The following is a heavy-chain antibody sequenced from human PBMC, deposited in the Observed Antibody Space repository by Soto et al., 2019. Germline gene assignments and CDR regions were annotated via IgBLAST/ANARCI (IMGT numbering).Heavy chain of an antibody. D-gene: IGHD3-22*01. CDR3: ASPYYYDSSGYPVRHGMDV. J-gene: IGHJ6*02. CDR1: GFTVSSNY. Sequence: GGSLRLSCAASGFTVSSNYMSWVRQAPGKGLEWVSVIYSGGSTYYADSVKGRFTISRDNSKNTLYLQMNSLRAEDTAVYYCASPYYYDSSGYPVRHGMDVWGQGTTVTVSS. V-gene: IGHV3-53*01. CDR2: IYSGGST.